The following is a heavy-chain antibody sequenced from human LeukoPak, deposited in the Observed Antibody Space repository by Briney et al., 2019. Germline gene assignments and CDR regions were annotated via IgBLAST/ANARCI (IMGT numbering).Heavy chain of an antibody. Sequence: PGRSLRLSCAASGFTFSSYAMNWVRQAPGKGLEWVSAISGSGGGTYFADSVKGRFTISRDNSKNTLFLQMDSLRADDTAVYYCVKHSSSWHYFDYWGQGTLVTVSS. D-gene: IGHD6-13*01. CDR1: GFTFSSYA. CDR2: ISGSGGGT. CDR3: VKHSSSWHYFDY. V-gene: IGHV3-23*01. J-gene: IGHJ4*02.